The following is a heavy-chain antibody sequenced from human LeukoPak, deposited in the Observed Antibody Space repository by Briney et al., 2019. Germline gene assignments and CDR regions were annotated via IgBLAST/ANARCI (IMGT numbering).Heavy chain of an antibody. Sequence: PSETLSLTCAVYGGSFSDYYWTWIRQAPGKGLEGVSAISGSGGSTYYADSVKGRFTISRDNSKNTLYLEVISLTAEDTAVYYCAKDDAWLRFGEWSQGTLVTVSS. J-gene: IGHJ4*02. CDR1: GGSFSDYY. V-gene: IGHV3-23*01. CDR3: AKDDAWLRFGE. CDR2: ISGSGGST. D-gene: IGHD3-10*01.